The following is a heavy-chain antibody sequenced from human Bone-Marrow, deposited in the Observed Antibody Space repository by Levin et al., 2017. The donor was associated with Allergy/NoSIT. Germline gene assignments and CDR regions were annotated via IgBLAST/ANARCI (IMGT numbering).Heavy chain of an antibody. D-gene: IGHD2-21*02. CDR1: GYSFTTYW. J-gene: IGHJ4*02. CDR3: AILRDDCRGTDCFFDY. CDR2: IDPSDSYI. V-gene: IGHV5-10-1*01. Sequence: GESLKISCQGSGYSFTTYWINWVRQMPGKGLEWMGRIDPSDSYINYSPSFQGHVTISTDRSINTAFLQWSSLKPSDTAIYYCAILRDDCRGTDCFFDYWGQGTLVNVSS.